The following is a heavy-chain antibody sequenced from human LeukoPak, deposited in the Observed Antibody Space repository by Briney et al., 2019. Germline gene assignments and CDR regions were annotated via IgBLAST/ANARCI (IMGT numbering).Heavy chain of an antibody. J-gene: IGHJ4*02. D-gene: IGHD6-13*01. V-gene: IGHV4-34*01. Sequence: SETLSLTCAVYGGSFSGYYWSWIRQPPGKGLEWIGSIYYSGSTYYNPSLKSRVTISVDTSKNQFSLKLSSVTAADTAVYYCARGGGRIAAAGTFYYWGQGTLVTVSS. CDR3: ARGGGRIAAAGTFYY. CDR2: IYYSGST. CDR1: GGSFSGYY.